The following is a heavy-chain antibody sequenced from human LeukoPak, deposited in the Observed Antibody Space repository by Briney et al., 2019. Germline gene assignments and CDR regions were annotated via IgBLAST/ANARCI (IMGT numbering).Heavy chain of an antibody. CDR1: GFTFSSYA. V-gene: IGHV3-23*01. Sequence: GGSLRLSRAASGFTFSSYAMSWVRQAPGKGLEWVSVISGSGGSTYYADSVKGRFTISRDNSKNTLYLQMNSLRAEDTAVYYCAKRRGSGSYYWYFDLWGRGTLVTVSS. CDR3: AKRRGSGSYYWYFDL. J-gene: IGHJ2*01. CDR2: ISGSGGST. D-gene: IGHD3-10*01.